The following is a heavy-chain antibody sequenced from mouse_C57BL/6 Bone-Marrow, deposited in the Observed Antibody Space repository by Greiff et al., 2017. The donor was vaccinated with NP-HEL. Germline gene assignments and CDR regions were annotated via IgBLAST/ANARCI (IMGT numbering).Heavy chain of an antibody. Sequence: EVKLQESGPGLVKPSQSLSLTCSVTGYSITSGYYWNWIRQFPGNKLEWMGYISYDGSTNYNPSLKNRISITRDTSKNQFFLKLNSVTTEDTATYYCARVYYDYDGFAYWGQGTLVTVSA. CDR3: ARVYYDYDGFAY. CDR1: GYSITSGYY. J-gene: IGHJ3*01. D-gene: IGHD2-4*01. CDR2: ISYDGST. V-gene: IGHV3-6*01.